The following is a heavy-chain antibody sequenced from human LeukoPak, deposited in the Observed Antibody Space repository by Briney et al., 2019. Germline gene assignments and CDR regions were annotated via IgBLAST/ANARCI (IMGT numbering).Heavy chain of an antibody. CDR1: GLTFIDYY. CDR3: ARDSLVDYIDY. J-gene: IGHJ4*02. D-gene: IGHD4/OR15-4a*01. Sequence: GGSLRLSCAASGLTFIDYYMSWIRQAPGKGLEWISYISSSSGGYTRYAESVRGRFTISRDNAKNSLYLQMNSLRVEDTAVYFCARDSLVDYIDYWGQGILVTVSS. CDR2: ISSSSGGYT. V-gene: IGHV3-11*06.